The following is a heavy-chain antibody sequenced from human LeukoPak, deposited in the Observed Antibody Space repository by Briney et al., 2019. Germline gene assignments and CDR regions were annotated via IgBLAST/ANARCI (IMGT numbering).Heavy chain of an antibody. CDR1: GYTFTDHY. CDR2: INPNNGGT. J-gene: IGHJ6*02. D-gene: IGHD2-2*01. Sequence: ASVKVSCKASGYTFTDHYMHWVRQAPGQGLEWMGWINPNNGGTTYTQNFQGRVTMTRDTSISTAYMELSRLRSDDSAIYYCTRDHCSFANCYEDYYYGMDVWGQGTTVTVSS. CDR3: TRDHCSFANCYEDYYYGMDV. V-gene: IGHV1-2*02.